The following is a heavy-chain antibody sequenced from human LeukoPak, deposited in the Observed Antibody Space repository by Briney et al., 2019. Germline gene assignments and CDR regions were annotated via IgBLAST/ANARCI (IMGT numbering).Heavy chain of an antibody. CDR1: GGSISSYY. Sequence: SETLSLTCTVSGGSISSYYWSWIRQPPGKGLEWIGYIYYSGSTNYNPSLKSRVTISVDTSKNQFSLKLSSVTAADTAVYYCARQGIIFDYWGQGTLVTVSS. V-gene: IGHV4-59*08. CDR3: ARQGIIFDY. CDR2: IYYSGST. J-gene: IGHJ4*02.